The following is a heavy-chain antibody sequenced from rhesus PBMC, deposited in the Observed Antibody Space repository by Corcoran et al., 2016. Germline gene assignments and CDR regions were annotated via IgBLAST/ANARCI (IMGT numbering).Heavy chain of an antibody. CDR3: ARAPYTTTDFDV. V-gene: IGHV4-122*02. J-gene: IGHJ5-1*01. Sequence: QVQLQESGPGLVKPSETLSLTCAVSGYSFSSDYYWSWLRQPPGKGLEWIWYITYSGSTSNNPTLKGRVTISRDTSKNQFSLKVSSVTAADTAVYCCARAPYTTTDFDVWGPGVLVTVSS. CDR2: ITYSGST. CDR1: GYSFSSDYY. D-gene: IGHD1-26*01.